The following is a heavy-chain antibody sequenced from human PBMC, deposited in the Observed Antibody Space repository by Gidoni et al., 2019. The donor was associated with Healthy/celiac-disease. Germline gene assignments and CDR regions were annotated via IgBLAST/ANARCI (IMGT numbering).Heavy chain of an antibody. J-gene: IGHJ3*02. CDR1: GFTFRSYG. V-gene: IGHV3-30*18. Sequence: QVQLVESGGGVVQPGRSLRLSCAASGFTFRSYGMHWVRQAPGKGLEWVAVISYDGSNKYYADSVKGRFTISRDNSKNTLYLQMNSLRAEDTAVYYCAKDGSTLFDDAFDIWGQGTMVTVSS. D-gene: IGHD1-26*01. CDR2: ISYDGSNK. CDR3: AKDGSTLFDDAFDI.